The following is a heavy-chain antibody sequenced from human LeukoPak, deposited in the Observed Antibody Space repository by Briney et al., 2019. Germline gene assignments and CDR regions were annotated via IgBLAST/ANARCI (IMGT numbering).Heavy chain of an antibody. V-gene: IGHV4-34*01. CDR3: ARARIIPAAIPVNWFDP. J-gene: IGHJ5*02. Sequence: SETLSLTCAVYGGSFSGYYWNWIRQPPGKGLEWIGEINHSGSTNYNPSLKSRVTISVDTSKNQFSLKLSSVTAADTAVYYCARARIIPAAIPVNWFDPWGQGTLVTVSS. CDR1: GGSFSGYY. D-gene: IGHD2-2*02. CDR2: INHSGST.